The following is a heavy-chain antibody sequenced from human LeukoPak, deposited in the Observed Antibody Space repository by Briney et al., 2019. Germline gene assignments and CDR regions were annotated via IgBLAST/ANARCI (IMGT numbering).Heavy chain of an antibody. Sequence: GGSLRLSCAASGFTFSTYGMSWVRQAPGSGLEWVAVISYDGSNKYYADSVKGRFTISRDNSKNTLYLQMNSLRAEDTAVYYCARGGYPYYDILTGGRGLDYWGQGTLVTVSS. CDR2: ISYDGSNK. D-gene: IGHD3-9*01. CDR1: GFTFSTYG. V-gene: IGHV3-30*03. J-gene: IGHJ4*02. CDR3: ARGGYPYYDILTGGRGLDY.